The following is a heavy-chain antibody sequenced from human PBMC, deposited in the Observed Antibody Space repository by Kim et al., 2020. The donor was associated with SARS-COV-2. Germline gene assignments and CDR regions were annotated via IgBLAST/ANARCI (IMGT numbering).Heavy chain of an antibody. V-gene: IGHV4-59*08. J-gene: IGHJ6*03. CDR2: IYYRGSTRST. CDR3: AKATTGHLYYMDV. CDR1: GGSISSYY. Sequence: SETLSLTCTVSGGSISSYYWSWIRQPPGKGLEWIGYIYYRGSTRSTNYNSSLQSRVAISVDTSKNQFSLKLSSVTAADTAEYYCAKATTGHLYYMDVWG. D-gene: IGHD4-17*01.